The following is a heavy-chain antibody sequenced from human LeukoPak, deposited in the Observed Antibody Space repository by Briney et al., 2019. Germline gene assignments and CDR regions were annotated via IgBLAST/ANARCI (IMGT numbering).Heavy chain of an antibody. J-gene: IGHJ4*02. CDR1: GGSISTYY. V-gene: IGHV4-59*01. D-gene: IGHD4-23*01. Sequence: AETLSLTCTVSGGSISTYYWSWIRQPPGKGLEWIGYIYYSGSTNYNPSLKSRVTTSVEKSKNQFSLKLSSVTAADTAVYYCARGTGTVVDYWGQGTLVTVSS. CDR3: ARGTGTVVDY. CDR2: IYYSGST.